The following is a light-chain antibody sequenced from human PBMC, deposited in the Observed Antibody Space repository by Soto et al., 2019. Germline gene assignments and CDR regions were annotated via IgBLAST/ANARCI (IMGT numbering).Light chain of an antibody. J-gene: IGKJ2*01. CDR2: GAS. CDR3: QQYGSLPYT. Sequence: EIVLTQSPGTLSLSPGERATLSCRASQSVTSRYLGWYQQKPGQAPRLLIYGASNRDTGIPDRFSGSGSGTDFTLTISRLEPEDFAAYYCQQYGSLPYTFGQGTKVEIK. CDR1: QSVTSRY. V-gene: IGKV3-20*01.